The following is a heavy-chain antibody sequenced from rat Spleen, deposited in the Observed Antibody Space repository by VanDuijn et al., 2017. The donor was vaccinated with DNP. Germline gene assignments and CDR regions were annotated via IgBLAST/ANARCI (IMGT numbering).Heavy chain of an antibody. D-gene: IGHD1-11*01. CDR1: GFSFSDSA. Sequence: EVQLVESGGGVVQPGKSLKLSCAASGFSFSDSAMAWVRQSPKMGLEWVATIIYDGSHTFYRDSVQGRFIISRDFAKSTLYLQMDSLRSEDSATYYCTTRGNYGGYDYWGQGVMVTVSS. V-gene: IGHV5S10*01. CDR3: TTRGNYGGYDY. CDR2: IIYDGSHT. J-gene: IGHJ2*01.